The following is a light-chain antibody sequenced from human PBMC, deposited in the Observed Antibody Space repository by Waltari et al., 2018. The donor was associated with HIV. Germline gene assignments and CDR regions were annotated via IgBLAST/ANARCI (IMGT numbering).Light chain of an antibody. Sequence: SALTQPASVSGSPGQSITISCTGTNSDVGSYNLFSWYQQRPGKAPKLMIDEGSKRPAGVSNRFSCSKAGNTASLTISGLQAEYEADYYCCSYAGSSTLEVFGGGTRLTVL. V-gene: IGLV2-23*01. J-gene: IGLJ2*01. CDR3: CSYAGSSTLEV. CDR2: EGS. CDR1: NSDVGSYNL.